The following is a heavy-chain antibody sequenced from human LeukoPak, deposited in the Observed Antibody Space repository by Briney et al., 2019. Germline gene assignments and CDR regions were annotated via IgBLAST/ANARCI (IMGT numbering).Heavy chain of an antibody. J-gene: IGHJ3*02. CDR3: ARLPGGDSSSVVAFDI. CDR1: GGSISDHY. D-gene: IGHD2-21*02. Sequence: PSETLSLTCTVSGGSISDHYLSWIRQPAGKGLEWIGRIYTSGSTNYNPSLKSRVTMSVDTSKNQFSLKLSSVTAADTAVYYCARLPGGDSSSVVAFDIWGQGTMVTVSS. V-gene: IGHV4-4*07. CDR2: IYTSGST.